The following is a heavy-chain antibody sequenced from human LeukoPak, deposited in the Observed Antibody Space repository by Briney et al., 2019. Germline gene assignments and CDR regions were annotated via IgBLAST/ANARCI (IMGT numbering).Heavy chain of an antibody. Sequence: SETLSFTCTAYRGSISSDYWSWLRQPPGNGQKWIGYIYYSGSTNYNPSLKSRVTISVDTSKNQFSLKLSSVTAADTAVYYCARSGSGSSRDYYYYGMDVWGQGTTVTVSS. J-gene: IGHJ6*02. V-gene: IGHV4-59*01. CDR1: RGSISSDY. CDR2: IYYSGST. CDR3: ARSGSGSSRDYYYYGMDV. D-gene: IGHD3-10*01.